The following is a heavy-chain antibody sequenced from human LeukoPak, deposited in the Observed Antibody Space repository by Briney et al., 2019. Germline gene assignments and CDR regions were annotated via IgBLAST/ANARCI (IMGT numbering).Heavy chain of an antibody. V-gene: IGHV3-9*01. Sequence: GGSLRLSCAASGFTFDDYAMHWVRRAPGKGLEWVSGISWNSGSIGYADSVKGRFTISRDNAKNSLYLQMNSLRAEDTALYYCAKDKEDSSSWYYFDYWGQGTLVTVSS. J-gene: IGHJ4*02. D-gene: IGHD6-13*01. CDR2: ISWNSGSI. CDR3: AKDKEDSSSWYYFDY. CDR1: GFTFDDYA.